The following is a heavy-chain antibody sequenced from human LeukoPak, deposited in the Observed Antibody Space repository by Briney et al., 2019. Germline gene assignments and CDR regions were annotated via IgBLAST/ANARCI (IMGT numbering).Heavy chain of an antibody. J-gene: IGHJ5*02. CDR2: ISAYNGNT. D-gene: IGHD1-20*01. CDR1: GYTFTSYG. CDR3: ARLTVGRNWFDP. V-gene: IGHV1-18*01. Sequence: ASVKVSCKASGYTFTSYGVSWVRQAPGQGLEWMGWISAYNGNTNYAQKLQGRVTMTTDTSTSTAYMELRSLRSDDTAVYYCARLTVGRNWFDPWGQGTLVTVSS.